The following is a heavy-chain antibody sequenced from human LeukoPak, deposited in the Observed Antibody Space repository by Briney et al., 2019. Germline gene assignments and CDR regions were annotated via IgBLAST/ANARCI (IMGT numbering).Heavy chain of an antibody. J-gene: IGHJ1*01. Sequence: PSETLSLTCTVSGGSISSSSYYWGWIRQPPGKGLEWIGSIYYSGSTYYNPSLKSRVTISVDTSKNQFSLKLSSVTAADSAVYYCARQGIYGDPTLAAEYFQHWGQGTLVTVSS. D-gene: IGHD4-17*01. CDR2: IYYSGST. V-gene: IGHV4-39*01. CDR1: GGSISSSSYY. CDR3: ARQGIYGDPTLAAEYFQH.